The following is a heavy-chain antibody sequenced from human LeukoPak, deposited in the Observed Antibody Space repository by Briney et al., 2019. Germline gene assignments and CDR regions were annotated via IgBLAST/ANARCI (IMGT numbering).Heavy chain of an antibody. D-gene: IGHD2-21*01. CDR2: MNEDGTER. Sequence: GGSLRLSCVASGFTFSSYWMTWVRQVPGKGLEWVANMNEDGTERYYVDSVKGRFTISRDNAKNSLYLQMNSLRAEDTAVYYCARGVYSLDVWGKGITVTVSS. J-gene: IGHJ6*04. V-gene: IGHV3-7*01. CDR3: ARGVYSLDV. CDR1: GFTFSSYW.